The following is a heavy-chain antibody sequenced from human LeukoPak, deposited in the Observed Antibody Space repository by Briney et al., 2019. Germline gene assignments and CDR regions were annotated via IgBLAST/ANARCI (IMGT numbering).Heavy chain of an antibody. CDR3: ARPYNSGWYGSFDI. V-gene: IGHV4-59*08. Sequence: SETLSLTCTVSGGSISTYYWSWIRQPPGKGLEWIGYIYYSGSTNYNPSLKSRVTISADTSKNQFSLKLSSVTAADTAVYYCARPYNSGWYGSFDIWGQGTMVTVSS. D-gene: IGHD6-19*01. CDR1: GGSISTYY. J-gene: IGHJ3*02. CDR2: IYYSGST.